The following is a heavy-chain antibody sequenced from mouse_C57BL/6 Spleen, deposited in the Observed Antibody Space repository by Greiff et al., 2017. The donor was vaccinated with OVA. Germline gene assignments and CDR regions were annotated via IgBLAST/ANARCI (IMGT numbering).Heavy chain of an antibody. CDR1: GFTFSDYY. CDR3: AREFITTVDWYFDV. V-gene: IGHV5-16*01. Sequence: EVKLVESEGGLVQPGSSMKLSCTASGFTFSDYYMAWVRQVPEKGLEWVANINYDGSSTYYLDSLKSRFIISRDNAKNILYLQMSSLKSEDTATYYCAREFITTVDWYFDVWGTGTTVTVSS. CDR2: INYDGSST. J-gene: IGHJ1*03. D-gene: IGHD1-1*01.